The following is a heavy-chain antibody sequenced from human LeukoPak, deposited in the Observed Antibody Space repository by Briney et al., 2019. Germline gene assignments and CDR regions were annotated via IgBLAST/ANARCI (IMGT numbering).Heavy chain of an antibody. CDR3: ARTIAAAGTAVY. D-gene: IGHD6-13*01. V-gene: IGHV1-18*01. J-gene: IGHJ4*02. CDR1: GYTFTNYG. CDR2: ISNYNGNT. Sequence: ASVKVSCTTSGYTFTNYGISWVRQAPGQGLEWMGWISNYNGNTNYAQKLQGRVTMTTDTSTSTAYMELRSLRSDDTAMYYCARTIAAAGTAVYWGQGTLVTVSS.